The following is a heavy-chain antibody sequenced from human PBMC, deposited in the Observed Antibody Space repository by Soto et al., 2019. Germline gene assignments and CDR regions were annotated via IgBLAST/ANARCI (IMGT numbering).Heavy chain of an antibody. D-gene: IGHD5-12*01. V-gene: IGHV4-59*01. CDR2: IYHSGST. Sequence: QVQLQESGPGLVKPSETLSLTCTVSGGSISSYYWSWIRQPPGKGLEWIGYIYHSGSTNYNPSLKSRVTISVDTSKNQFSLKLSSVTAADTAVYYCARGPTTYDAFDIWGQGTMVTVSS. J-gene: IGHJ3*02. CDR3: ARGPTTYDAFDI. CDR1: GGSISSYY.